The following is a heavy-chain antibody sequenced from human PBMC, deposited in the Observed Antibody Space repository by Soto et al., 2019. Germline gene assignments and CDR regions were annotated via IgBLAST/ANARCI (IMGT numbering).Heavy chain of an antibody. CDR2: ISWDGEK. D-gene: IGHD3-9*01. CDR3: AHRSGDLLTGHYYFDY. CDR1: GFSLNTRGVG. J-gene: IGHJ4*02. Sequence: QITLKESGPTLVKPTQTLTLTCTFSGFSLNTRGVGVGWIRQPPGKALEWLALISWDGEKRYSPSLKSRLTSTKDTSENQVVLTMTNMDPVDTATYYCAHRSGDLLTGHYYFDYWGQGTLVTVSS. V-gene: IGHV2-5*02.